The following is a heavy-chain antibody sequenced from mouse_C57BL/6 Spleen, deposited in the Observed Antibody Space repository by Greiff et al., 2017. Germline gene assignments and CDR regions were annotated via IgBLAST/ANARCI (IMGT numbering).Heavy chain of an antibody. V-gene: IGHV1-18*01. J-gene: IGHJ2*01. CDR2: INPNNGGT. Sequence: EVQLKESGPELVKPGASVKIPCKASGYTFTDYNMDWVKQSHGKSLEWIGDINPNNGGTIYNQKFKGKATLTVDQSSSTAYMELRSLTSEDTAVYYCARSLPYYFDYWGQGTTLTVSS. CDR3: ARSLPYYFDY. CDR1: GYTFTDYN.